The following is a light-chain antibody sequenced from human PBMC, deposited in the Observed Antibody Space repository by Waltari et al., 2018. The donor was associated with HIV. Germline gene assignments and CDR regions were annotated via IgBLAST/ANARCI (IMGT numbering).Light chain of an antibody. J-gene: IGLJ2*01. CDR2: DNN. Sequence: QSVLTQSPSVSAAPGQNVTISCSGNSVNIGTNYVHWYHKVPGTAPKLHIHDNNKRPSDIPDRFSASKSGTSATLGITGLQTGDEAEYYCGTWDSNLSAWIFGGGTKLTVL. CDR1: SVNIGTNY. CDR3: GTWDSNLSAWI. V-gene: IGLV1-51*01.